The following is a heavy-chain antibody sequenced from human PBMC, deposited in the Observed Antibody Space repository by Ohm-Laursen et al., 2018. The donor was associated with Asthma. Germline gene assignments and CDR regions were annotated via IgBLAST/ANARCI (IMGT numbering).Heavy chain of an antibody. J-gene: IGHJ4*02. CDR3: ARVGRVVAEPFDY. CDR2: INPSGGST. CDR1: GYTFSNFG. Sequence: GSSVKVSCKASGYTFSNFGINWVRQAPGQGLEWMGIINPSGGSTSYAQKFQGRVTMTRDTSTSTVYMELSSLRSEDTAVYYCARVGRVVAEPFDYWGQGTLVTVSS. D-gene: IGHD2-15*01. V-gene: IGHV1-46*01.